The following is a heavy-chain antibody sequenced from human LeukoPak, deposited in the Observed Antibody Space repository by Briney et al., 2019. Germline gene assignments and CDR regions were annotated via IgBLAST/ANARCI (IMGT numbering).Heavy chain of an antibody. Sequence: GGSLRLSCAASGFNVSSNYMSWVRQAPGKGLEWVSFLYRGDRTYYADSVKGRFTMSRDDMKRTVYLQMDSLGAEDTAVYYCARSECTAGSCNWFDPWGQGTPVTVSP. CDR3: ARSECTAGSCNWFDP. J-gene: IGHJ5*02. CDR2: LYRGDRT. CDR1: GFNVSSNY. V-gene: IGHV3-66*01. D-gene: IGHD2-8*02.